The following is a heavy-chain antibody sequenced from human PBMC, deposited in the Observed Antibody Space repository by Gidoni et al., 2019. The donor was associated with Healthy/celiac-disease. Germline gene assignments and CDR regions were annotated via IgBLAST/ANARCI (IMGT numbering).Heavy chain of an antibody. CDR2: ISYDGSNK. D-gene: IGHD2-2*01. CDR3: ARDGWVVPAAMMRVSYYYGMDV. CDR1: GFTFSSYA. V-gene: IGHV3-30-3*01. J-gene: IGHJ6*02. Sequence: QVQLVESGGGVVQPGRSLRLSCAASGFTFSSYAMHLVRQAPGKGLEWVAVISYDGSNKYYADSVKGRFTISRDNSKNTLYLQMNSLRAEDTAVYYCARDGWVVPAAMMRVSYYYGMDVWGQGTTVTVSS.